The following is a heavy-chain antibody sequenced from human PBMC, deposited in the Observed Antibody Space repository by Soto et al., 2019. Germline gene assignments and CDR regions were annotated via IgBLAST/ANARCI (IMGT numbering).Heavy chain of an antibody. Sequence: EVQLVESGGGLVQPGRSLRLSCVASGFTADDYALHWVRQAPGKGMEWVSGISSNSDTIHYAESVKGRFTISRDNAMISLVLQINSLGPEERAVYYSVKGMQRGGITTIHSFDCWCQGTLVTVSS. V-gene: IGHV3-9*02. D-gene: IGHD5-12*01. CDR3: VKGMQRGGITTIHSFDC. J-gene: IGHJ4*02. CDR2: ISSNSDTI. CDR1: GFTADDYA.